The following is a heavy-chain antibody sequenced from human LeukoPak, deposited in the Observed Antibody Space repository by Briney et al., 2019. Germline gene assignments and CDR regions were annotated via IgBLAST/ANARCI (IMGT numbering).Heavy chain of an antibody. CDR1: GFTFTSYW. Sequence: GGSLRLSCAASGFTFTSYWMHWVRQAPGKGLVWVSRINIDETNRRYADSVKGRFTISRDNARNTLYLQMNSLRAEDTAVYHCAKERGYSGYDYDYWGQGTLVTVSS. J-gene: IGHJ4*02. V-gene: IGHV3-74*01. D-gene: IGHD5-12*01. CDR2: INIDETNR. CDR3: AKERGYSGYDYDY.